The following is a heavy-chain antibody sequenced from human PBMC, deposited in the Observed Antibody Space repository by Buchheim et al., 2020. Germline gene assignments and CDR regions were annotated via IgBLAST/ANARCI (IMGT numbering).Heavy chain of an antibody. CDR2: ISYDGSNK. J-gene: IGHJ6*02. D-gene: IGHD3-16*01. CDR3: ARASGYDSYDYIWGTTFPLYYYYGMDV. V-gene: IGHV3-30*04. Sequence: QVQLVESGGGVVQPGRSLRLSCAASGFTFSSYAMHWVRQAPGKGLEWVAVISYDGSNKYYADSVKGRFTISRDNSKNTLYLQMNSLRAEDTAVYYCARASGYDSYDYIWGTTFPLYYYYGMDVWGQGTT. CDR1: GFTFSSYA.